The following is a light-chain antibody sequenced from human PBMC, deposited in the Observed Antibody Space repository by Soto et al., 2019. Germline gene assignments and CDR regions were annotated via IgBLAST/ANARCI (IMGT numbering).Light chain of an antibody. V-gene: IGKV1-39*01. Sequence: DIQVTQSPSSLSASVGERVTITCRTSQNINIFLNWYQQKPGRAPMVVISAASNLESGVPSRFSGRGSGTEFTLTISNLQTGDSALYLCQESYSTPIAFGGGTRVEIK. CDR3: QESYSTPIA. J-gene: IGKJ4*01. CDR2: AAS. CDR1: QNINIF.